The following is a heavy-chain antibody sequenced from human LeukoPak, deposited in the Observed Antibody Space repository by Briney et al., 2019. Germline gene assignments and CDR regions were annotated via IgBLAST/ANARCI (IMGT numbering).Heavy chain of an antibody. D-gene: IGHD4-17*01. CDR2: ISGSVGRT. V-gene: IGHV3-23*01. CDR1: GFTFSSYA. J-gene: IGHJ4*02. Sequence: GGSLRLSCVASGFTFSSYAMSWVRQAPGKGLEWVSAISGSVGRTYYADSVKGRFTISRDNSKNTLYLQMNNLRAEDTAVYYCAKDGYGDYVPYFDYWGQGTLVTVSS. CDR3: AKDGYGDYVPYFDY.